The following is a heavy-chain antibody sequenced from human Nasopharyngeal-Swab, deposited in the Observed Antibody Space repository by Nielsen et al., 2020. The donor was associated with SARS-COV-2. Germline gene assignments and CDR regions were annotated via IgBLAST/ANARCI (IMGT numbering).Heavy chain of an antibody. J-gene: IGHJ6*02. CDR1: GYTFTSYA. CDR3: ARDDCYYYGMDV. Sequence: ASVKVSCKASGYTFTSYAMHWVRQAPGQRLEWMGWINAGNGNTKYSQKFQGRVTITRDTSASTAYMELSSLRSEDTAVYYCARDDCYYYGMDVWGQGTTVTVSS. V-gene: IGHV1-3*01. CDR2: INAGNGNT.